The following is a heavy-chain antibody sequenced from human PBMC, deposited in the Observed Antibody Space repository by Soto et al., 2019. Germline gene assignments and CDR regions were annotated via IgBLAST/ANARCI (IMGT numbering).Heavy chain of an antibody. J-gene: IGHJ6*02. CDR3: ARRPKGADYYYYGMDV. D-gene: IGHD3-16*01. V-gene: IGHV4-39*01. CDR2: IYYSGST. CDR1: GGSISSSSYY. Sequence: SETLSLTCTVSGGSISSSSYYWGWIRQPPGKGLEWLGSIYYSGSTYYNTSLKSRVTISVDTSKNQFSLKLSSVTAADTAVYYCARRPKGADYYYYGMDVWGQGTTVTVSS.